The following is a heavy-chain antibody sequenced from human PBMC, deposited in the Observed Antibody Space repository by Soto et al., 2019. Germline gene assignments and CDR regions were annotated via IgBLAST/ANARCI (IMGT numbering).Heavy chain of an antibody. D-gene: IGHD3-16*01. J-gene: IGHJ4*02. Sequence: EVHLEESGGGLVQPGGSLRLSCAASGFSLSPYWMHWVRQVPGRGLEWVARLSSDGFGAAYADSVKRRFFISRAIARNTLSLQMNSLRAEDTAVYYCARDLGGPDYRGRGTSVTVSS. CDR1: GFSLSPYW. CDR3: ARDLGGPDY. CDR2: LSSDGFGA. V-gene: IGHV3-74*03.